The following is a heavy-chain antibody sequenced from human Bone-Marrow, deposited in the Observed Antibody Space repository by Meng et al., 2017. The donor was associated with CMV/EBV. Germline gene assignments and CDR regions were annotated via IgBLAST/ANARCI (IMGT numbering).Heavy chain of an antibody. Sequence: ASVKVSCKGSGYSFTSYYMHWVRQAPGQGLEWMGWINPNSGGTNYAQKFQGRVAMTRDTSISTAYMELSRLRSDDTAVYYCARSDRNYCTNGVCYKYWGQGTLVTVSS. CDR1: GYSFTSYY. D-gene: IGHD2-8*01. J-gene: IGHJ4*02. V-gene: IGHV1-2*02. CDR3: ARSDRNYCTNGVCYKY. CDR2: INPNSGGT.